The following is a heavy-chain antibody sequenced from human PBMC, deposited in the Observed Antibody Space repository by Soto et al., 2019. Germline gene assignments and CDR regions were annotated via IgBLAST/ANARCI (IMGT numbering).Heavy chain of an antibody. D-gene: IGHD1-1*01. CDR3: ARSSNDMDFDY. V-gene: IGHV1-2*04. Sequence: GASVKVSCKASGYTFTGYYMHWVRQAPGQGLEWMGWINPNSGGTNYAQKFQGWVTMTRDTSISTAYMELSRLRFDDTAVYYCARSSNDMDFDYWGQGTLVTVSS. CDR1: GYTFTGYY. J-gene: IGHJ4*02. CDR2: INPNSGGT.